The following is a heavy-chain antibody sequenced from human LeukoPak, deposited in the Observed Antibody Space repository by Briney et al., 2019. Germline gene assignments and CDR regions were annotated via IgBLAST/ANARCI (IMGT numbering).Heavy chain of an antibody. Sequence: ASVKVSCKASGGTFSSYAISWVRQAPGQGLEWMGGIIPIFGTANYVQKFQGRVTITTDESTSTAYMELSSLRSEDTAVYYCASSSFIIAARPTDYYYYMDVWGKGTTVTVSS. CDR2: IIPIFGTA. CDR3: ASSSFIIAARPTDYYYYMDV. CDR1: GGTFSSYA. D-gene: IGHD6-6*01. V-gene: IGHV1-69*05. J-gene: IGHJ6*03.